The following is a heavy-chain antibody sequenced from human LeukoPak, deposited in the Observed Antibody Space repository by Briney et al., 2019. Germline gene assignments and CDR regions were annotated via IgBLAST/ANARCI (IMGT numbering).Heavy chain of an antibody. J-gene: IGHJ5*02. CDR2: IIPIFGTA. V-gene: IGHV1-69*05. Sequence: SVKVSCKGSGGTFSSYAISWVRQAPGQGLEWMGGIIPIFGTANYAQKFQGRVTITTDESTSTAYMELSSLRSEDTAVYYCARGGYSYGLNWFDPWGQGTLVTVSS. D-gene: IGHD5-18*01. CDR1: GGTFSSYA. CDR3: ARGGYSYGLNWFDP.